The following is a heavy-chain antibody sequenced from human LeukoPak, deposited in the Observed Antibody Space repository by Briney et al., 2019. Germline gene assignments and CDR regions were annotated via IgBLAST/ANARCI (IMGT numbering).Heavy chain of an antibody. CDR1: GFTFSDYY. V-gene: IGHV3-11*06. Sequence: PGGSLRLSCAASGFTFSDYYMSWIRQAPGKGLEWVSYISSSSSYTNYADSVKGRFTISRDNAKNSLYLQMNSLRAKDTAVYYCARAATVTNWFDPWGQGTLVTVSS. CDR2: ISSSSSYT. D-gene: IGHD4-17*01. CDR3: ARAATVTNWFDP. J-gene: IGHJ5*02.